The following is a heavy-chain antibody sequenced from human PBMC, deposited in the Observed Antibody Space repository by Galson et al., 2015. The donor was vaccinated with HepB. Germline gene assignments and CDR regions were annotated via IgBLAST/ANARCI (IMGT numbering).Heavy chain of an antibody. CDR1: GGSISSYY. CDR2: IYYSGST. CDR3: ARGLERWLQSIPHWYFDL. J-gene: IGHJ2*01. Sequence: ETLSLTCTVSGGSISSYYWSWIRQPPGKGLEWIGYIYYSGSTNYNPSLKSRVTISVDTSKNQFSLKLSSVTAADTAVYYCARGLERWLQSIPHWYFDLWGRGTLVTVSS. D-gene: IGHD5-24*01. V-gene: IGHV4-59*01.